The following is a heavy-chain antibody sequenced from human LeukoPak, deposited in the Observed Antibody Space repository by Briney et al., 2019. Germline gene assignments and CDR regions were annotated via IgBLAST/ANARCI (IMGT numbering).Heavy chain of an antibody. CDR3: ARSFQDIFGVVTTFDY. J-gene: IGHJ4*02. CDR1: GGSLSSYY. D-gene: IGHD3-3*02. Sequence: SETLSLTCTVSGGSLSSYYWSWIRQPPGKGLEWIGYIYCSGSTNYNPSLKSRVTISVDTSKNQFSLKLSSVTAADTAVYYCARSFQDIFGVVTTFDYWGQGTLVTVSS. V-gene: IGHV4-59*01. CDR2: IYCSGST.